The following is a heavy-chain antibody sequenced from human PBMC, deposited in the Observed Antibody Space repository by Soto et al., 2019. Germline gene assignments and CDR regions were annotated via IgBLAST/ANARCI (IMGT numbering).Heavy chain of an antibody. CDR2: ISGSGGST. Sequence: GGSLRLSCAASGFTFSSYAMSWVRQAPGKGLDWVSAISGSGGSTYYAASVKGRFTISRDNSKNTLYLQMNSLRAEDTAVYYCAKDLVVGATGGGSAASFDYWGQGALVTVSS. V-gene: IGHV3-23*01. D-gene: IGHD1-26*01. CDR1: GFTFSSYA. CDR3: AKDLVVGATGGGSAASFDY. J-gene: IGHJ4*02.